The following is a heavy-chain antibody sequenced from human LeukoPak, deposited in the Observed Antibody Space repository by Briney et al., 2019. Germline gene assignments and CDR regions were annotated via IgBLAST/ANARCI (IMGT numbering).Heavy chain of an antibody. V-gene: IGHV4-59*01. J-gene: IGHJ6*03. CDR2: IYYSGST. Sequence: PSETLSLTCTVSGGSISSYYWSWIRQPPGKGLEWIGYIYYSGSTNYNPSFKSRVTISVDTSKNQFSLKLSSVTAADTAVYYCARVGYCSSTSCYGRAHYYMDVWGKGTTVTVSS. CDR3: ARVGYCSSTSCYGRAHYYMDV. D-gene: IGHD2-2*01. CDR1: GGSISSYY.